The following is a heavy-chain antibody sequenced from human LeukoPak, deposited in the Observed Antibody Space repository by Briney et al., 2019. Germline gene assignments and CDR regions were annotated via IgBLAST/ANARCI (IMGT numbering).Heavy chain of an antibody. CDR3: ARVRSGWYVGGFDY. J-gene: IGHJ4*02. Sequence: GGSLRLSCAASGFTLSSYGMHWVRQAPGKGLEWVAVIWNDGSNKYYADSVKGRSTVSRDNSKNTLYLQMNSLRDEDTAVYYCARVRSGWYVGGFDYWGQGTLVTVSS. CDR1: GFTLSSYG. D-gene: IGHD6-19*01. V-gene: IGHV3-33*08. CDR2: IWNDGSNK.